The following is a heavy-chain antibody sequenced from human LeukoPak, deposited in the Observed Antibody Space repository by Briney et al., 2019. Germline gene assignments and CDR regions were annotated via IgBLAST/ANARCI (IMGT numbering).Heavy chain of an antibody. Sequence: WNGVDKGCADSVKGRFTIFRDNAKNSMYLQMNSLRIEDTALYYCSKDISAGGLDVWGPGTPVTVSS. D-gene: IGHD3-16*02. CDR2: WNGVDK. J-gene: IGHJ6*02. V-gene: IGHV3-9*01. CDR3: SKDISAGGLDV.